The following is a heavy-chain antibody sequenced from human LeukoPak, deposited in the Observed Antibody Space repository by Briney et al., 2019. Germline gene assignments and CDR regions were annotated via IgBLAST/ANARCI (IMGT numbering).Heavy chain of an antibody. J-gene: IGHJ6*03. D-gene: IGHD3-9*01. Sequence: ASVKVSCKASGYTFTNYYMHWVRQAPGQGLEWMGLINPSGGSTSYAQKFQGRVTITADESTSTAYMELSSLRSEDTAVYYCARGLVLRYFDWLFPMDVWGKGTTVTISS. V-gene: IGHV1-46*01. CDR2: INPSGGST. CDR3: ARGLVLRYFDWLFPMDV. CDR1: GYTFTNYY.